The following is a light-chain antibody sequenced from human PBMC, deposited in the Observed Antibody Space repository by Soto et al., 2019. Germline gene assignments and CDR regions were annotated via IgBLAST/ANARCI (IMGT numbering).Light chain of an antibody. CDR2: GAS. CDR1: QSVTSTY. Sequence: EIVLTQSPGTLSLSPVERATLSGMASQSVTSTYLAWYQQKPGQAPRLLIYGASSRATGIPDRFSGRGSGTDFTLTISRLEPEDFAVYYCQQYGTSPTTFGQGTKVDIK. J-gene: IGKJ1*01. V-gene: IGKV3-20*01. CDR3: QQYGTSPTT.